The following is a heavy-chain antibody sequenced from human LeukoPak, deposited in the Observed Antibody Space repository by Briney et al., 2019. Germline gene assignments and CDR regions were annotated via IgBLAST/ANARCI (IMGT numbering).Heavy chain of an antibody. CDR3: ARAFRYYDILTGYYRGSAFDI. CDR1: GYTFTSYD. Sequence: ASVKVSCKASGYTFTSYDINWVRQATGQGLEWMGWMNPNSGNTGYAQKFQGRVTMTRNTSISTAYMELSSLRSEDTAVYYCARAFRYYDILTGYYRGSAFDIWGQGTMVTVSS. J-gene: IGHJ3*02. D-gene: IGHD3-9*01. CDR2: MNPNSGNT. V-gene: IGHV1-8*01.